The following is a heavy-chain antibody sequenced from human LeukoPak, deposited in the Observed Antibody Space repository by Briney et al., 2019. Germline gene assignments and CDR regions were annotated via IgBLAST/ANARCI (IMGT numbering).Heavy chain of an antibody. CDR1: GGSFRGYY. J-gene: IGHJ6*02. V-gene: IGHV4-34*01. CDR2: INHSGST. Sequence: SETLSLTCAVYGGSFRGYYWSWIRQPPGKGLEWIGGINHSGSTNYNPSLKSRVTISVDTSKNQFSLKLSSVTAADTAVYYCARGLVQQWLVRRYGMDVWGQGTTVTVSS. D-gene: IGHD6-19*01. CDR3: ARGLVQQWLVRRYGMDV.